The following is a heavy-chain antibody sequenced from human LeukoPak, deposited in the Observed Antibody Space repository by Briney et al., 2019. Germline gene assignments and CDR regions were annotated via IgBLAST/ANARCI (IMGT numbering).Heavy chain of an antibody. CDR2: ISSSSSTI. Sequence: GGSLRLSCAASGFTFSSYSMNWVRQAPGKGLEWVSYISSSSSTIYYADSVKGRFTISRDNAKNSLYLQMNSLRAEDTAMHYCARVAGDFWSGYYLLDYWGQGTLVTVSS. CDR1: GFTFSSYS. V-gene: IGHV3-48*01. CDR3: ARVAGDFWSGYYLLDY. D-gene: IGHD3-3*01. J-gene: IGHJ4*02.